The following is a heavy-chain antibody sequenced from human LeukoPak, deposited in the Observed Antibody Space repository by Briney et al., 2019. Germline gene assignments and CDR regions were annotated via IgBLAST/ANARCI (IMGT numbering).Heavy chain of an antibody. CDR3: ARVVYYGSGSPLGY. J-gene: IGHJ4*02. Sequence: PGGSLRLSCAASGFTFSSYAMHWVRQAPGKGLEWVAVISYDGSNKYYADSVKGRFTISRDNSKNTLYLQMNSLRAEDTAVYYCARVVYYGSGSPLGYSGRGTLVTVT. V-gene: IGHV3-30*04. CDR1: GFTFSSYA. D-gene: IGHD3-10*01. CDR2: ISYDGSNK.